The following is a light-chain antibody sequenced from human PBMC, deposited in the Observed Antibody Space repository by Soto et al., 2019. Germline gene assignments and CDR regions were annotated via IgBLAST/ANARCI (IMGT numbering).Light chain of an antibody. CDR2: GAS. Sequence: EIVMTQSPATLSVSPGERATLSCMASQSVSSNLAWYQQKPGQAPRLLIYGASTRATGIPARFRGSGSGTESTRPISSLQSEDFAVYYCQQYNNRPPFTFGPGTKVDIK. J-gene: IGKJ3*01. V-gene: IGKV3-15*01. CDR1: QSVSSN. CDR3: QQYNNRPPFT.